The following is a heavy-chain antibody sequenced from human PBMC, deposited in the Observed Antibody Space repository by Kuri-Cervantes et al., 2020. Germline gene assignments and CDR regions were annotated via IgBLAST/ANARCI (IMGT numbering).Heavy chain of an antibody. CDR3: ASPLRSHRGPYYYGMDV. D-gene: IGHD3-3*01. J-gene: IGHJ6*02. CDR1: GGSFSGYY. Sequence: SETLSLTCAVYGGSFSGYYWSWIRKPPGKGLEWIGEINHSGSTNYNPSLKSRVTISVDTSKNQFSLKLSSVTAADTAVYYCASPLRSHRGPYYYGMDVWGQGTTVTVSS. V-gene: IGHV4-34*01. CDR2: INHSGST.